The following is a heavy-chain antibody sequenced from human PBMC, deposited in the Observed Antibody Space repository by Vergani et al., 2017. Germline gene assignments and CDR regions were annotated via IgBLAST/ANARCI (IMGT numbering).Heavy chain of an antibody. Sequence: QVQLVQSGAEVKKPGASVKVSCKASGYTFTGYYMHWVRQAPGQGLEWMGWINPNSGGTNYAQKFQGRVTMTRDTSISTAYMELCRLRSDDTAVYYCARDRIVGARATPNWFDPWGQGTLVTVSS. J-gene: IGHJ5*02. CDR2: INPNSGGT. CDR3: ARDRIVGARATPNWFDP. CDR1: GYTFTGYY. D-gene: IGHD1-26*01. V-gene: IGHV1-2*02.